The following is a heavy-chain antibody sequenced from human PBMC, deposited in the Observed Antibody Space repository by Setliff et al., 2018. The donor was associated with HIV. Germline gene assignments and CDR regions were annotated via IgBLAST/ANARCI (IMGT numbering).Heavy chain of an antibody. J-gene: IGHJ4*02. V-gene: IGHV1-2*02. CDR1: GYTFTDYF. Sequence: ASVKVSCKSSGYTFTDYFIHRVRQAPGQGLEWMGWISPDNGNTRISQRFRGRFTISRDNAKNSLYLQLNSLRVDDTALYYCARTSAGGQENDYWGQGTLVTVSS. D-gene: IGHD3-10*01. CDR3: ARTSAGGQENDY. CDR2: ISPDNGNT.